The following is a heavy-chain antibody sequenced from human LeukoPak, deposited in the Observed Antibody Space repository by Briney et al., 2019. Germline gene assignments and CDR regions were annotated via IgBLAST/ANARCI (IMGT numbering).Heavy chain of an antibody. D-gene: IGHD6-19*01. Sequence: GIIPIFGTANYAQKFQGRVTITADESTSTAYMELSSLRSEDTAVYYCARGSLAVAGGYFDYWGQGTLVTVSS. CDR3: ARGSLAVAGGYFDY. V-gene: IGHV1-69*01. CDR2: IIPIFGTA. J-gene: IGHJ4*02.